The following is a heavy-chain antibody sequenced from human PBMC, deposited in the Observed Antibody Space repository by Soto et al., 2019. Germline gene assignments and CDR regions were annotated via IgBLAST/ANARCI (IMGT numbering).Heavy chain of an antibody. Sequence: QLQLQESGPGLVKSSETLSLTCTVSGGSISSSSYFWGWIRQPPGKGLEWIGSIYYSGSTYYNPSLKSRVTMSVDTSKTQFSLKLSSVTAADTAVYYCARQGAYSHDSSGYEFDYWGQGTLVTVSS. CDR2: IYYSGST. D-gene: IGHD3-22*01. CDR3: ARQGAYSHDSSGYEFDY. V-gene: IGHV4-39*01. CDR1: GGSISSSSYF. J-gene: IGHJ4*02.